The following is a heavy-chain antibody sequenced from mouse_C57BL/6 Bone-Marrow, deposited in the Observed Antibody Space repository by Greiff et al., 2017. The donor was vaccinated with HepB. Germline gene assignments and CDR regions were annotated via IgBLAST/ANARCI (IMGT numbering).Heavy chain of an antibody. CDR2: ISSGSSTI. J-gene: IGHJ2*01. Sequence: EVKVVESGGGLVKPGGSLKLSCAASGFTFSDYGMHWVRQAPEKGLEWVAYISSGSSTIYYADTVKGRFTISRDNAKNTLFLQMTSLRSEDTAMYYCARPSTMITTTVDYWGQGTTLTVSS. CDR3: ARPSTMITTTVDY. V-gene: IGHV5-17*01. D-gene: IGHD2-4*01. CDR1: GFTFSDYG.